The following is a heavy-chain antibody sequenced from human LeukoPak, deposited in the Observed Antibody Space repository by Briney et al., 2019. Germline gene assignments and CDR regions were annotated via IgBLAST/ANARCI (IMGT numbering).Heavy chain of an antibody. J-gene: IGHJ4*02. CDR3: ARNYYDSSGYFSGDY. CDR1: GGSISSGGYS. V-gene: IGHV4-34*01. CDR2: INHSGST. D-gene: IGHD3-22*01. Sequence: SSETLSLTCAVSGGSISSGGYSWSWIRQPPGKGLEWIGEINHSGSTNYNPSLKSRVTISVDTSKNQFSLKLSSVTAADTAVYYCARNYYDSSGYFSGDYWSQGTLVTVSS.